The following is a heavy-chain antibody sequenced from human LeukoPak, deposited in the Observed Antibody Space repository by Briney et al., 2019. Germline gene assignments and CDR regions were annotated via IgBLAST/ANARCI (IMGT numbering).Heavy chain of an antibody. CDR3: ARVQDIVVVPDY. D-gene: IGHD2-2*01. V-gene: IGHV1-2*02. CDR2: INPNSGGT. CDR1: GYTFTGYY. J-gene: IGHJ4*02. Sequence: ASVKVSCKASGYTFTGYYMHWVRQAPGQGLEWMGWINPNSGGTNYAQKFQGRVTMTRDTSISTAYMELSRLRSDDTAVHYCARVQDIVVVPDYWGQGTLVTVSS.